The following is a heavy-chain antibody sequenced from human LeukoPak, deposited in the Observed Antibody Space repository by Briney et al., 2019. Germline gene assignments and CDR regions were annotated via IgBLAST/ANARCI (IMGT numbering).Heavy chain of an antibody. CDR2: ISSSGSTI. CDR3: AKATGYLL. Sequence: GGSLRLSCAASGFTFSSYEMNWVRQAPGKGLEWVSYISSSGSTIYYADSVKGRFTISRDDSENTLSLQMNSLRADDTAVYYCAKATGYLLWGQGTLVTVSS. D-gene: IGHD1-14*01. V-gene: IGHV3-48*03. CDR1: GFTFSSYE. J-gene: IGHJ4*02.